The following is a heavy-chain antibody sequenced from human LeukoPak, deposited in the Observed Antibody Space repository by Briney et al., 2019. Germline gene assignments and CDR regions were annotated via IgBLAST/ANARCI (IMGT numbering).Heavy chain of an antibody. CDR1: GGTFSSYA. CDR3: ARLYDYYDSSGYLDY. V-gene: IGHV1-69*13. J-gene: IGHJ4*02. Sequence: SVKVSCKASGGTFSSYAISWVRQAPGQGLEWMGGIIPIFGTANYAQKFQGRVTITADESTSTAYMELSSLRSEDTAVYYCARLYDYYDSSGYLDYWGQGTLVTVSS. D-gene: IGHD3-22*01. CDR2: IIPIFGTA.